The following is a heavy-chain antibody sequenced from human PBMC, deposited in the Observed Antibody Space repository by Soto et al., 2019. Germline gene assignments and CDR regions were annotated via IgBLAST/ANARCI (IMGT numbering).Heavy chain of an antibody. CDR3: TTSFGYSSGWSFDY. J-gene: IGHJ4*02. CDR1: GFTFSNAW. D-gene: IGHD6-19*01. Sequence: RLSCAASGFTFSNAWMSWVRQAPGKGLEWVGRIKSKTDGGTTDYAAPVKGRFTISRDDSKNTLYLQMNSLKTEDTAVYYCTTSFGYSSGWSFDYWGQGTLVTVSS. V-gene: IGHV3-15*01. CDR2: IKSKTDGGTT.